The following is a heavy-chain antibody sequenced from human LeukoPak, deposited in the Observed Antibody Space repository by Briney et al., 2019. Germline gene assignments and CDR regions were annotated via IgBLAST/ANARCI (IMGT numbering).Heavy chain of an antibody. V-gene: IGHV4-34*01. D-gene: IGHD3-10*01. CDR2: INQSGST. CDR3: ARHPLLRGVTYDYYYYMDV. Sequence: SETLSLTCAVYGGSISGYYWSWIRQPPGKGLEWIGEINQSGSTNYNPSLKSRVTISVDTSKNQFSLNLSSVTAADTAVFYCARHPLLRGVTYDYYYYMDVWGKGITVTISS. CDR1: GGSISGYY. J-gene: IGHJ6*03.